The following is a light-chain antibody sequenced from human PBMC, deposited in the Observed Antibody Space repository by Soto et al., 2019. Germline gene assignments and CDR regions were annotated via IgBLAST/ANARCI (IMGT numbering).Light chain of an antibody. CDR2: GNT. CDR3: QSYDDSLSVHYV. CDR1: SSNIGSTYD. Sequence: HSVLTQAPSVSGVPGQRVTISCTRSSSNIGSTYDVQWYQQLPGTAPKLLIHGNTDRPSGVPDRFSGSKSGTSASLAITGLQADDEADYYCQSYDDSLSVHYVFGTGTKVTVL. V-gene: IGLV1-40*01. J-gene: IGLJ1*01.